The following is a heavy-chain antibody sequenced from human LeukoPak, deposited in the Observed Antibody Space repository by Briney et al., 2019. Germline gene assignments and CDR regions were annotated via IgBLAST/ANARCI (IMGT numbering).Heavy chain of an antibody. V-gene: IGHV3-30*02. CDR1: GFTFSSYG. J-gene: IGHJ4*02. CDR3: AKDLYGSGSYQIRLFDY. CDR2: IRYDGSNT. D-gene: IGHD3-10*01. Sequence: PGGSLRLSCAASGFTFSSYGMHWVRQAPGKGLEWVAFIRYDGSNTFYADSVKGRFTISRDNSKNTLYLQMNSLRAEDAAVYYCAKDLYGSGSYQIRLFDYWGQGTLDTVSS.